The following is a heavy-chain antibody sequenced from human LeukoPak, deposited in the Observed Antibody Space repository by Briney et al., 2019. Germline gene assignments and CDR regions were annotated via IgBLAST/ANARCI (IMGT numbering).Heavy chain of an antibody. J-gene: IGHJ5*02. D-gene: IGHD6-13*01. V-gene: IGHV1-24*01. CDR2: FDPEDGET. Sequence: GASVKVSCKVSGYTLTELSMHWVRQAPGKGLEWMGGFDPEDGETIYAQKFQGRVTITADESTSTAYMELSSLRSEDTAVYYCARGGIAAARNWFDPWGQGTLVTVSS. CDR3: ARGGIAAARNWFDP. CDR1: GYTLTELS.